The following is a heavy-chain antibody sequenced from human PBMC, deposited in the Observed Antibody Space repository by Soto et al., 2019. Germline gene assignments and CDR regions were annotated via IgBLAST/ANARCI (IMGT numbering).Heavy chain of an antibody. CDR1: GGSISSYY. CDR2: GYYSGSA. D-gene: IGHD6-19*01. CDR3: AIGLEWLDYYYYGMAV. Sequence: TSETLSLTCTVSGGSISSYYWSWMRPPPGKGLEWIGNGYYSGSANYTPSPKSRVPIPVDSSKTEFSLKLSSVTAADTAVYYCAIGLEWLDYYYYGMAVWGQGTTVTVSS. J-gene: IGHJ6*02. V-gene: IGHV4-59*01.